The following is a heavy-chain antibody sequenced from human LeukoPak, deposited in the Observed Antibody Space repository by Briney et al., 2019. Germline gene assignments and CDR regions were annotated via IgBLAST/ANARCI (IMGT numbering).Heavy chain of an antibody. CDR1: GFTFSSYM. D-gene: IGHD3-22*01. CDR2: ISYDGSNK. J-gene: IGHJ4*02. V-gene: IGHV3-30-3*01. CDR3: GRDVATAYLD. Sequence: GGSLRLSCAASGFTFSSYMMNWVRQAPGKGLEWVAVISYDGSNKYYADSVKGRFTISRDNSKNTLYLQMNSLRAEDTAVYYCGRDVATAYLDWGQGTLVTVSS.